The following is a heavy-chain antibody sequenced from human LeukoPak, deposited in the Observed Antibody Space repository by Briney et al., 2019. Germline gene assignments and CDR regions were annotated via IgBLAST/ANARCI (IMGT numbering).Heavy chain of an antibody. D-gene: IGHD6-19*01. Sequence: PGGSLRLSCAASGFTFSSYSMNWVRQAPGKGLEWVSYISSSSSYIYYADSVKGRFTISRDNAKNSLYLQMNSLRAEDTAVYYCARESLGIGWYGAFDIWGQGTMVTVSS. J-gene: IGHJ3*02. CDR1: GFTFSSYS. V-gene: IGHV3-21*01. CDR2: ISSSSSYI. CDR3: ARESLGIGWYGAFDI.